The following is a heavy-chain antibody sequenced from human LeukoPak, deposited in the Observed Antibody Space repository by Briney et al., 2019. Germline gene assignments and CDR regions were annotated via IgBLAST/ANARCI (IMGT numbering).Heavy chain of an antibody. Sequence: SVKVSCKASGGTFSSYAISWVRQAPGQGLEWMGRIIPIFGTASYAQKFQGRVTITTDESTSTAYMELSSLRSEDTAVYYCARGPELERFDYWGQGTLVTVSS. D-gene: IGHD1-1*01. V-gene: IGHV1-69*05. CDR1: GGTFSSYA. CDR3: ARGPELERFDY. J-gene: IGHJ4*02. CDR2: IIPIFGTA.